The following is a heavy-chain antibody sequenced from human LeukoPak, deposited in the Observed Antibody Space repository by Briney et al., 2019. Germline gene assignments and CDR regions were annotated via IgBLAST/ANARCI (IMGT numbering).Heavy chain of an antibody. J-gene: IGHJ5*02. CDR3: ARNSYNWNSMQLRWFDP. Sequence: ASVKVSCKASGYTFTSYGISWVRQAPGQGLEWMGWISAYNGNTNYAQKLQGRVTMTTDTSTSTAYMELRSLRSDDTAVYYCARNSYNWNSMQLRWFDPRGQGTLVTVSS. V-gene: IGHV1-18*01. CDR1: GYTFTSYG. D-gene: IGHD1-7*01. CDR2: ISAYNGNT.